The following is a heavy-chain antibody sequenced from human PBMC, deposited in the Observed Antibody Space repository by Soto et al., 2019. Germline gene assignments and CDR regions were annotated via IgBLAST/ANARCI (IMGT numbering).Heavy chain of an antibody. V-gene: IGHV1-69*10. CDR2: IIPLHNTS. CDR1: GGAFTNYG. Sequence: GASVKVSCKVSGGAFTNYGLNWVRHGPGQGLEWLGGIIPLHNTSNYSLKFLGRVTITADISSTTVYMELNSLTSDDTATYYCASWSNRNPLYYDGQDVWGQGTTVTVSS. CDR3: ASWSNRNPLYYDGQDV. J-gene: IGHJ6*02. D-gene: IGHD1-20*01.